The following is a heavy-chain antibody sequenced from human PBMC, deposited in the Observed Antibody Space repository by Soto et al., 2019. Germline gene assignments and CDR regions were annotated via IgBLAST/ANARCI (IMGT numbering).Heavy chain of an antibody. CDR1: GYTFTSYD. CDR3: ARVQPRLAIERYFDWFPAGEYFDY. CDR2: MNPNSGNT. J-gene: IGHJ4*02. Sequence: ASVKVSCKASGYTFTSYDINWVRQATGQGLEWMGWMNPNSGNTGYAQRFQGRVTMTRNTSISTAYMELSSVTAADTAVYYCARVQPRLAIERYFDWFPAGEYFDYWGQGTLVTVSS. V-gene: IGHV1-8*01. D-gene: IGHD3-9*01.